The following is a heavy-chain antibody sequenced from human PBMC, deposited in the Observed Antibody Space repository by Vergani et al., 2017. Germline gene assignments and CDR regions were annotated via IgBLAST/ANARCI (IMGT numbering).Heavy chain of an antibody. D-gene: IGHD2-15*01. CDR2: TRYDGIVE. CDR1: GFTFTNYG. V-gene: IGHV3-30*02. Sequence: QVQLVESGGGVVQPGGSLRLSCAASGFTFTNYGMHWVRQAPGKGLERVAFTRYDGIVEYYGDSVRGRCTISRDNSKNTLYLQMNRLRPEDTAVYYCATAGAAYCRGASCYDFFEYWGQGTLVTVAS. CDR3: ATAGAAYCRGASCYDFFEY. J-gene: IGHJ4*02.